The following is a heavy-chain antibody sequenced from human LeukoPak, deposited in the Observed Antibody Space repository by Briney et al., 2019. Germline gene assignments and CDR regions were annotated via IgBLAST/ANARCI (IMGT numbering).Heavy chain of an antibody. D-gene: IGHD5-12*01. CDR3: AKDDGLATIPNYFDY. V-gene: IGHV3-23*01. CDR2: ISGSGGST. CDR1: GFTFSGYA. J-gene: IGHJ4*02. Sequence: GGSLRLSCAASGFTFSGYAMSWVRQAPGKGLEWVSAISGSGGSTHYADSVKGRFTISRDNSKNTLYLQMNSLRAEDTAVYYCAKDDGLATIPNYFDYWGQGTLVTVSS.